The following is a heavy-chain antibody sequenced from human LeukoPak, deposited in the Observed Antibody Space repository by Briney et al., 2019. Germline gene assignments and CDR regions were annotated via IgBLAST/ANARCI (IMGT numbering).Heavy chain of an antibody. V-gene: IGHV3-30*03. CDR2: ISYDGSNK. D-gene: IGHD2/OR15-2a*01. CDR3: VSFYETY. J-gene: IGHJ4*02. CDR1: GFTFNNYG. Sequence: PGGSLRLSCAASGFTFNNYGMHWVRQAPGKGLEWVAVISYDGSNKYYADSVKGRFTISKDNAKNTVYLQMNNLRAEDTAVYYCVSFYETYWGRGTLVTVSS.